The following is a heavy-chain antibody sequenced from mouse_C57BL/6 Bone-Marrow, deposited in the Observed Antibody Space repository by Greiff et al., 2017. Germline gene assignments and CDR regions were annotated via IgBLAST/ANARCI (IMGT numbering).Heavy chain of an antibody. CDR3: ANYDYDVGYFDV. CDR2: IYPGSGST. CDR1: GYTFTSYW. Sequence: VQLQQPGAELVKPGASVKMSCKASGYTFTSYWITWVKQRPGQGLEWIGDIYPGSGSTNYNEQFKSKATLTVDTSSSTAYMQLRSLTSEDSAVYYCANYDYDVGYFDVWGTGTTVTVSS. J-gene: IGHJ1*03. V-gene: IGHV1-55*01. D-gene: IGHD2-4*01.